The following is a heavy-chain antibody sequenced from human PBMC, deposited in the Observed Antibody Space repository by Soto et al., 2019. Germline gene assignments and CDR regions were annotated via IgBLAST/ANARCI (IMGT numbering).Heavy chain of an antibody. J-gene: IGHJ5*02. CDR3: AKDRMGASGWLDP. Sequence: DVQLVESGGGLVQPGGSLRLSCVASGFSFSSYTMNWVRQAPGKGLEWVSGISGSGGSTYYAGSVQGRFAISRDNSNNSLYLQINSLRAEDTAVYYCAKDRMGASGWLDPWGQGTLVTVSS. V-gene: IGHV3-23*04. CDR2: ISGSGGST. D-gene: IGHD1-26*01. CDR1: GFSFSSYT.